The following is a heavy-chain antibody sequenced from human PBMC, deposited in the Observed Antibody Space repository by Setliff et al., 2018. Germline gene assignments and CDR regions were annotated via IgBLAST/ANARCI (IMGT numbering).Heavy chain of an antibody. D-gene: IGHD4-4*01. Sequence: GESLKISCKGSGYTFTSYWIGWVRQMPGKGLEWMGIIYAGDSDTKYSPSFQGQVTISADKSISTAYLQWSSLKASDTAMYYCARTRSVILNWFDPWGQGTLVTVSS. V-gene: IGHV5-51*01. CDR3: ARTRSVILNWFDP. J-gene: IGHJ5*02. CDR1: GYTFTSYW. CDR2: IYAGDSDT.